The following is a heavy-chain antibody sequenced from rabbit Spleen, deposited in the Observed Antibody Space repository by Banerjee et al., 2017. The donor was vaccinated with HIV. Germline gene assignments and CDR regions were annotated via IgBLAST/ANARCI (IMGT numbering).Heavy chain of an antibody. Sequence: LEESGGGLVKPGGTLTLTCTVSGFSFSSNWICWVRQAPGKGLEWIACIDTNDGDTDYANWPKGRFTISKTSSTTVSLQINSLTAADTATHFCARGGFYVSGSWDYIDGVFNLWGQGTLVTVS. CDR2: IDTNDGDT. CDR1: GFSFSSNW. CDR3: ARGGFYVSGSWDYIDGVFNL. D-gene: IGHD4-2*01. V-gene: IGHV1S45*01. J-gene: IGHJ4*01.